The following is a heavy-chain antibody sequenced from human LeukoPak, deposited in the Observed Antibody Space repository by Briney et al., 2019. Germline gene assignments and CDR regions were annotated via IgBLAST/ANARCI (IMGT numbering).Heavy chain of an antibody. J-gene: IGHJ6*02. D-gene: IGHD5-12*01. CDR1: GYTFTSYY. V-gene: IGHV1-46*01. CDR2: INPSGGST. CDR3: ARDQVATIRVSYYYYGMDV. Sequence: GASVKVSCKASGYTFTSYYMHWVRQAPGQGLEWMGIINPSGGSTSYAQKFQGRVTLTRDTSTSTVYMELSSLRSEDTAVYYCARDQVATIRVSYYYYGMDVWGQGTTVTVSS.